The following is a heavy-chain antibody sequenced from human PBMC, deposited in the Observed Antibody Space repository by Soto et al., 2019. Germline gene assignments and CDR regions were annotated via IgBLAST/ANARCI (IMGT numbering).Heavy chain of an antibody. V-gene: IGHV4-39*01. CDR3: ARRYSSSFDY. J-gene: IGHJ4*02. CDR1: GGSISSSNDY. CDR2: MYYSGST. D-gene: IGHD6-13*01. Sequence: SETLSLTCPVSGGSISSSNDYWGWIRQPPGKGLEWIASMYYSGSTYYNPSLKSRVTISVDTSKNQFSLKLSSVTAADTAVYYCARRYSSSFDYWGQGTLVTVS.